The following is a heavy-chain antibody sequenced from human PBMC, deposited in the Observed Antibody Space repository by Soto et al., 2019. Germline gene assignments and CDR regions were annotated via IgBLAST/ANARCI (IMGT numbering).Heavy chain of an antibody. CDR3: AKDAVYNDGLWLMDH. CDR2: IYGSGRGI. V-gene: IGHV3-23*05. Sequence: EVHLLESGGGLVQPGGSLRLSCTASGLPHSSFAMMWVRQAPGKGLECVSGIYGSGRGIEYADSVKGRFTISRDNSKNTVYLQMTDLRADDTAVYYCAKDAVYNDGLWLMDHWGQGTQVTVSS. CDR1: GLPHSSFA. J-gene: IGHJ4*02. D-gene: IGHD2-21*01.